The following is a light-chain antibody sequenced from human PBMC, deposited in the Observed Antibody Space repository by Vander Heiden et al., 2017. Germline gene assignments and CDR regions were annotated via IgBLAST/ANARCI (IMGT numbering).Light chain of an antibody. CDR2: GAS. CDR1: QSVSSI. V-gene: IGKV3-15*01. CDR3: QQCNNWPYT. J-gene: IGKJ2*01. Sequence: EIVMTQSPPTLSVSPGDRATLSCRASQSVSSILDWYQQRPGKAPRLLIYGASTRDTGIPARFSGSGSGTEFTLTISSLQSEDFAVYYCQQCNNWPYTFGQGTKLEIK.